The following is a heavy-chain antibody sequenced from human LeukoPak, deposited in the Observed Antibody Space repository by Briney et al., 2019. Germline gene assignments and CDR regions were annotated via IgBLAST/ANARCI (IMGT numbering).Heavy chain of an antibody. D-gene: IGHD5-18*01. V-gene: IGHV3-23*01. CDR2: ISGSGGST. Sequence: GGSLRLSCAASGFTFSSYAMSWVRQAPGKGLEWVSAISGSGGSTYYADSVKGRFTISRDNSKNTLYLQMNSLRAEDTAVYYCAKDRTTSMVEPDAFDIWGQGTMVTVSS. CDR3: AKDRTTSMVEPDAFDI. J-gene: IGHJ3*02. CDR1: GFTFSSYA.